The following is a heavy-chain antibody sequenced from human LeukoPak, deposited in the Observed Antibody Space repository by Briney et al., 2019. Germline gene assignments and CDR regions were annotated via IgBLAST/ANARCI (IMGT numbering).Heavy chain of an antibody. J-gene: IGHJ4*02. CDR2: IIPIFGTA. CDR3: ARDMVPAAMFDY. D-gene: IGHD2-2*01. V-gene: IGHV1-69*05. CDR1: GYTFIDYY. Sequence: ASVKVSCKASGYTFIDYYIHWVRQSPGQGLEWMGRIIPIFGTANYAQKFQGRVTITTDESTSTAYMELSSLRSEDTAVYYCARDMVPAAMFDYWGQGTLVTVSS.